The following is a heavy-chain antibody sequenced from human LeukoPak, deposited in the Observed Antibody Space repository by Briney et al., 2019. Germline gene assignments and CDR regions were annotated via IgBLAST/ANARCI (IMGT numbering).Heavy chain of an antibody. J-gene: IGHJ6*03. CDR2: IGTSTTTI. CDR3: ARFAAGGSYYYMDV. CDR1: GFTFSSYS. D-gene: IGHD6-25*01. Sequence: GGSLRLSCAASGFTFSSYSMNWVRQPPGKGLEWVSNIGTSTTTIYYADSVKGRFTISRDNAKNSLYLQMNSLRADDTAVYYCARFAAGGSYYYMDVWGKGTTVTVSS. V-gene: IGHV3-48*01.